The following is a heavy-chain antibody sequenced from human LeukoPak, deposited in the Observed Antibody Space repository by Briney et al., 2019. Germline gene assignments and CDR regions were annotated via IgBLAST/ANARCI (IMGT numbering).Heavy chain of an antibody. CDR2: IYYSGST. D-gene: IGHD6-13*01. Sequence: SETLSLTCTVSGGSISSYYWSWIRQPPGKGLEWIGYIYYSGSTNYNPSLKSRATISVDTSKNQFSLKLSSVTAADTAVYYCARGLRAAALDYWGQGTLVTVSS. V-gene: IGHV4-59*01. CDR1: GGSISSYY. CDR3: ARGLRAAALDY. J-gene: IGHJ4*02.